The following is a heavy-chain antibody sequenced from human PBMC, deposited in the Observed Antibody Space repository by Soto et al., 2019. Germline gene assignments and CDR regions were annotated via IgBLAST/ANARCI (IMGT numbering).Heavy chain of an antibody. CDR2: IKQDGSEK. CDR1: GFTFSSYW. V-gene: IGHV3-7*01. Sequence: GGSLRLSCAASGFTFSSYWMSWVRQAPGKGLEWVANIKQDGSEKYYVDSVKGRFTISRDNAKNSLYLQMNSLRAEDTAVYYCARDQVQDNWNVNYYYYYMDVWGKGTTVTISS. CDR3: ARDQVQDNWNVNYYYYYMDV. D-gene: IGHD1-20*01. J-gene: IGHJ6*03.